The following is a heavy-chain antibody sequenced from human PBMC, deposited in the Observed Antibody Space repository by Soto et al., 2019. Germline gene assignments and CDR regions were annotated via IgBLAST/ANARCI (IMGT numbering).Heavy chain of an antibody. CDR3: ARVATAMVDY. D-gene: IGHD5-18*01. V-gene: IGHV4-61*01. J-gene: IGHJ4*02. CDR1: GGSVSSGSHY. Sequence: QVQLQESGPGLVKPSETLSLTCTVSGGSVSSGSHYWSWIRQPPGKGLEWIGYIYYSGSTNYNPSRKSRVTISVDTSKNPFSLKLSSVTAADTAVYYCARVATAMVDYWGQGTLVTVSS. CDR2: IYYSGST.